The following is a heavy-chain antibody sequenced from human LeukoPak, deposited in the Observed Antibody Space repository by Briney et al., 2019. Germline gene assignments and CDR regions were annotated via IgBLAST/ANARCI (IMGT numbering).Heavy chain of an antibody. Sequence: PSETLSLTCTVSGGSISSYYWSWIRQPPGKGLEWIGYIYYSGSTNYNPSLKSRVTISVDTSKNQFSLKLSSVTAADTAVYYCARTGSGYSSGWYSPDYWGQGTLVTVSS. J-gene: IGHJ4*02. CDR3: ARTGSGYSSGWYSPDY. D-gene: IGHD6-19*01. V-gene: IGHV4-59*01. CDR1: GGSISSYY. CDR2: IYYSGST.